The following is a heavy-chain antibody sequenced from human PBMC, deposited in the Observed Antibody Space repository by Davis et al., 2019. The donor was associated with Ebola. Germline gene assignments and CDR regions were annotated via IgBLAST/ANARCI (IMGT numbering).Heavy chain of an antibody. D-gene: IGHD3-9*01. CDR2: INHSGST. J-gene: IGHJ3*02. CDR3: ARGLVYYDILTGYGTGDAFDI. Sequence: SETLSLTCAVYGGSFSGYYWSWIRQPPGKGLEWIGEINHSGSTNYNPSLKSRVTISVDTSKNQFSLKLSSVTAADTAVYYCARGLVYYDILTGYGTGDAFDIWGQGTMVTVSS. V-gene: IGHV4-34*01. CDR1: GGSFSGYY.